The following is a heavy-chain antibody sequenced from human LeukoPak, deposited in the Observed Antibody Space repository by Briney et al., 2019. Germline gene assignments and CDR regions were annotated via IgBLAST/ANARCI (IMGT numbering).Heavy chain of an antibody. J-gene: IGHJ4*02. CDR1: GFTFSSYW. V-gene: IGHV3-74*01. CDR2: INSDGSST. CDR3: ARASPSSRRYYFDY. Sequence: GGSLRLSCAASGFTFSSYWMHWVRQAPGKGLVWVSRINSDGSSTGYADSVKGRFTISRDNAKNTLYLQMNSLRAEDTAVYYCARASPSSRRYYFDYWGQGTLVTVSS.